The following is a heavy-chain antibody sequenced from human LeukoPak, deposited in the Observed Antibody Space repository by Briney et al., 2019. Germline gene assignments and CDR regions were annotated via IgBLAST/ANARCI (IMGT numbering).Heavy chain of an antibody. D-gene: IGHD6-19*01. V-gene: IGHV4-4*07. CDR3: ATENAEGYSSGWYRDYYYYYMDV. CDR2: IYTSGST. CDR1: GGSISSYY. J-gene: IGHJ6*03. Sequence: SETLSLTCTVSGGSISSYYWSWIRQPAGKGLEWIGRIYTSGSTNYNPSLKSRVTMSVDTSKNQFSLKLSSVTAADTAVYYCATENAEGYSSGWYRDYYYYYMDVWGKGTTVTISS.